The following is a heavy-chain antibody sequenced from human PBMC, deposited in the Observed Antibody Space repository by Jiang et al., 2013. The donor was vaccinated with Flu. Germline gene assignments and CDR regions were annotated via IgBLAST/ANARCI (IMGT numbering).Heavy chain of an antibody. J-gene: IGHJ4*02. CDR2: VNPSDGSD. CDR3: LGYSNGYVNDY. Sequence: VQLVESGAEVKKPGASVKVSCKTSGYTFASYYIHWVRQAPGQGLEWVGMVNPSDGSDSYAQNLQDRVTMTWDTHTSTVYMELRSLRSEDSAVYYCLGYSNGYVNDYWGQGTLVTVSS. D-gene: IGHD5-18*01. V-gene: IGHV1-46*01. CDR1: GYTFASYY.